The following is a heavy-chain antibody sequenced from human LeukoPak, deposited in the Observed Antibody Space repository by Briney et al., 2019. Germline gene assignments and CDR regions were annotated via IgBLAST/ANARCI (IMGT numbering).Heavy chain of an antibody. CDR1: GYTFTSYG. V-gene: IGHV1-18*01. CDR2: ISGYNGNT. Sequence: ASVKVSCKASGYTFTSYGISWVRQAPGQGFEWMGWISGYNGNTNYAQKLQGRVTMTTDTSTSTAYMELRSLRSDDTAVYYCAREGYCNSTSCYKPFDYWGQGTLVTVPS. D-gene: IGHD2-2*01. J-gene: IGHJ4*02. CDR3: AREGYCNSTSCYKPFDY.